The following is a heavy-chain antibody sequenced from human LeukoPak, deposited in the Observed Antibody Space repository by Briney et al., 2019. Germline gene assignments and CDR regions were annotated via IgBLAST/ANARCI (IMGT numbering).Heavy chain of an antibody. CDR3: ARRGYCSGGTCYVLEY. Sequence: PSQTLSLTCIVPGGSISTYYWNWIRQPPGKGLEWIGYTSYSGITNYNPSLKSRVTISVDTSKNQLSLKLSSVTAADTAVYYCARRGYCSGGTCYVLEYWGQGTPVTVSS. J-gene: IGHJ4*02. D-gene: IGHD2-15*01. CDR2: TSYSGIT. V-gene: IGHV4-59*08. CDR1: GGSISTYY.